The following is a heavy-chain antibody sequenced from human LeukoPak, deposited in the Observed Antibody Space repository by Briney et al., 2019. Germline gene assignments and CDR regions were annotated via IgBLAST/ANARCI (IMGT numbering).Heavy chain of an antibody. CDR3: ASSGYYYQLDY. V-gene: IGHV3-7*02. CDR2: LNQDGSER. Sequence: GGSLRLSCVASGFTFSSYWMSWVRQTPGKGLEWVAHLNQDGSERYYVDSVKGRFTISRENVKNSLYLQMNSLRAEDTAVYYCASSGYYYQLDYWGQGTLVTVSS. CDR1: GFTFSSYW. J-gene: IGHJ4*02. D-gene: IGHD3-22*01.